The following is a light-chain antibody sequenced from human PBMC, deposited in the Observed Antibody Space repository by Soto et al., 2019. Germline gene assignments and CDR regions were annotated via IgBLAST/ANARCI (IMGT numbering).Light chain of an antibody. CDR1: QSVSRSY. V-gene: IGKV3-20*01. CDR2: GAS. J-gene: IGKJ4*01. CDR3: QQYNNWPRAT. Sequence: EIVLTQSPATLSLSPGERATLSCRASQSVSRSYLAWYQQKPGQAPRLLIYGASSRATGIPDRFSGSGSGTDFTLTISRLEPEDFAVYYCQQYNNWPRATFGGGTKVEIK.